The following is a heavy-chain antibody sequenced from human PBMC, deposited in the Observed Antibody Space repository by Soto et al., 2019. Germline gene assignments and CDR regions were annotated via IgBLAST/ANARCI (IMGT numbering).Heavy chain of an antibody. J-gene: IGHJ4*02. D-gene: IGHD3-16*01. Sequence: PWGSLRLSCAASRYTVKSHGLSWVRQAPGKGLGWVSTIDSVGVNTHYADSVKGRFTISRDNSRNTLHLQMHDLRADDTALYYCVSWVSAHFDYWGQGTVVAAPQ. CDR3: VSWVSAHFDY. CDR2: IDSVGVNT. CDR1: RYTVKSHG. V-gene: IGHV3-23*01.